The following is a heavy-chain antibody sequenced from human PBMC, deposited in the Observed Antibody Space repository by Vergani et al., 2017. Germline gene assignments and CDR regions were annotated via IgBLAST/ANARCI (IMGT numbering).Heavy chain of an antibody. D-gene: IGHD3-22*01. CDR3: ARVGWSYYDSSGYYYAPGGWFDP. V-gene: IGHV5-10-1*03. CDR2: IDPSDSYT. CDR1: GYSFTSYW. Sequence: EVQLVQSGAEVKKPGESLRISCTGSGYSFTSYWISWVRQMPGKGLEWMGRIDPSDSYTNYSPSFQGHVTISADKSISTAYLQWRSLKASDTAMYYCARVGWSYYDSSGYYYAPGGWFDPWGQGTLVTVSS. J-gene: IGHJ5*02.